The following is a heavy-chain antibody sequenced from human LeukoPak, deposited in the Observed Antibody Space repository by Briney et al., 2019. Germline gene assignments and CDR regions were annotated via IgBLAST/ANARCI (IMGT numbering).Heavy chain of an antibody. CDR3: AKVRDYDSSGYSNY. V-gene: IGHV3-23*01. CDR2: ISGSGGST. J-gene: IGHJ4*02. Sequence: GGSLRLSCAASGFTFSSYAMSWVRQAPGKGLEWVSAISGSGGSTYYVDSVKGRFTISRDNFKNTLYLQMNSLRAEDTAVYYCAKVRDYDSSGYSNYWGQGNLVTVSS. D-gene: IGHD3-22*01. CDR1: GFTFSSYA.